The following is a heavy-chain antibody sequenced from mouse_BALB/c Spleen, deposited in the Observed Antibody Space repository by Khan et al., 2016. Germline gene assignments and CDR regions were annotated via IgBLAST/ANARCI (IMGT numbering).Heavy chain of an antibody. Sequence: EVQLVASGGGLVQPGGSLRLCCATSGFTFTDYYMSWVRQPPGKALEWLGFIRKKSKGSTTEYSAAVKVRFTISRDNSQSILYLHMNTLRAEDSATYYCARDGTYGRSPYWYFDVWGAGTTVTVSS. CDR3: ARDGTYGRSPYWYFDV. CDR2: IRKKSKGSTT. V-gene: IGHV7-3*02. D-gene: IGHD1-1*01. CDR1: GFTFTDYY. J-gene: IGHJ1*01.